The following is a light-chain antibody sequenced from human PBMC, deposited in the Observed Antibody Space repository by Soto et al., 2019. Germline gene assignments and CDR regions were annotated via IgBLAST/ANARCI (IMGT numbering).Light chain of an antibody. Sequence: QSAPTQPASVSGSPGQSITISCTGTSSDVGGYNYVSWYQQHPGKAPKLMIYDVSNRPSGVSNRFSGSKSGNTASLTISGLQAEDEADYYCSSYTSSISYDFGTGTKLTVL. V-gene: IGLV2-14*01. J-gene: IGLJ1*01. CDR1: SSDVGGYNY. CDR3: SSYTSSISYD. CDR2: DVS.